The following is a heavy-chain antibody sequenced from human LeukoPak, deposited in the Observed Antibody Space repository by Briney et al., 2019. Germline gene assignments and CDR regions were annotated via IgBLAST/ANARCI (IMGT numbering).Heavy chain of an antibody. CDR1: GYTFTSYA. Sequence: GASVKVSCKASGYTFTSYAMHWVRQAPGQRLEWMGWINAGNGNTKYSQKFQGRVTITRDTSASTAYVELSSLRSEDTAVYYCARRHSYGSGFDYWGQGTLVTVSS. CDR2: INAGNGNT. V-gene: IGHV1-3*01. CDR3: ARRHSYGSGFDY. D-gene: IGHD5-18*01. J-gene: IGHJ4*02.